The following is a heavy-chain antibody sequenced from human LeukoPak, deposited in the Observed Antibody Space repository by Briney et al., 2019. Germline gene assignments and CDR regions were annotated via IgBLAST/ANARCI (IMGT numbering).Heavy chain of an antibody. D-gene: IGHD1-1*01. V-gene: IGHV3-30-3*01. J-gene: IGHJ4*02. Sequence: GGSLSLLCAVWGFPFTNCAMQGVPQAPGKGLECVAVISYDGNNKFYTDSVKGRFTLSSDNSKDTPYLQMNSLGPEDTAVYSCARVPPTKDWRAHYGGQGTLVTVSS. CDR2: ISYDGNNK. CDR1: GFPFTNCA. CDR3: ARVPPTKDWRAHY.